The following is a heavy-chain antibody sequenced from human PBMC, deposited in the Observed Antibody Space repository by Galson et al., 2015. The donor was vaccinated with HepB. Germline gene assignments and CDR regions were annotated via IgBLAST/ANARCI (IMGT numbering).Heavy chain of an antibody. V-gene: IGHV3-30-3*01. J-gene: IGHJ6*03. CDR1: GFTFSSYA. Sequence: SLRLSCAASGFTFSSYAMHWVRQAPGKGLEWVAVISYDGSNKYYADSVKGRFTISRDNSKNTLYLQMNSLRAEDTALYYCAKDSGYDPRAMDVWGKGTTVTVSS. D-gene: IGHD5-12*01. CDR3: AKDSGYDPRAMDV. CDR2: ISYDGSNK.